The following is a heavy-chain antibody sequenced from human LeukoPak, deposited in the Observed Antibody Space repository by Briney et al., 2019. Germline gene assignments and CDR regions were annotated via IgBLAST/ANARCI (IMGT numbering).Heavy chain of an antibody. V-gene: IGHV1-8*02. J-gene: IGHJ5*02. Sequence: GASVKVSCKASGYTFTSYGINWVRQATGQGLEWMGWMNPNSGNTGYAQKFQGRVTMTRNTSISTAYMELSSLRSEDTAVYYCARGGLSSNFPTSYSSGYSNWFDPWGQGTLVTVSS. CDR1: GYTFTSYG. D-gene: IGHD3-22*01. CDR2: MNPNSGNT. CDR3: ARGGLSSNFPTSYSSGYSNWFDP.